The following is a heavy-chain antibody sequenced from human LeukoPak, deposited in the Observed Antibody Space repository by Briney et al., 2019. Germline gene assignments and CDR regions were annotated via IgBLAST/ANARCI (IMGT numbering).Heavy chain of an antibody. Sequence: SVKVSCKASGGPFSNYALSWVRQAPGQGLEWLGRIIPILGTTDTAQKFQGRVTMTADRPTDTAYMELRSLRSEDTAVYYCARDPPFTVGGSTEMFDYWGQGTSVTVTS. CDR2: IIPILGTT. J-gene: IGHJ4*02. CDR1: GGPFSNYA. V-gene: IGHV1-69*04. CDR3: ARDPPFTVGGSTEMFDY. D-gene: IGHD1-26*01.